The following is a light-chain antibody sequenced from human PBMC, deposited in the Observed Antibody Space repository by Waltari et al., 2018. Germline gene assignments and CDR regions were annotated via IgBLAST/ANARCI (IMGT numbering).Light chain of an antibody. CDR3: CSYAGSVV. J-gene: IGLJ2*01. V-gene: IGLV2-23*02. CDR2: EVI. CDR1: ICDIRSYHV. Sequence: QSALTQPASGSGSPGESITISCTCSICDIRSYHVVSWYQHHPGTAPKLVIYEVITRPSGVSNRFSGSKSGNTASLTISGLQAEDEADYYCCSYAGSVVFGGGTKLTVL.